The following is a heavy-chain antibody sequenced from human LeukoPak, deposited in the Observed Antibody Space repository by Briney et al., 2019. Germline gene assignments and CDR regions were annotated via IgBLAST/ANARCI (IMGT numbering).Heavy chain of an antibody. CDR2: INPNSDGT. D-gene: IGHD6-19*01. Sequence: ASVKFSCKASGYTFTVYYIHWVRHAPGQGIEWMGWINPNSDGTNYAQNFQGRVTMTRDTSISTAYLELSRLRSDETAVYHCARDSGNSSGWVFDYWGQGTLVTVSS. CDR3: ARDSGNSSGWVFDY. J-gene: IGHJ4*02. CDR1: GYTFTVYY. V-gene: IGHV1-2*02.